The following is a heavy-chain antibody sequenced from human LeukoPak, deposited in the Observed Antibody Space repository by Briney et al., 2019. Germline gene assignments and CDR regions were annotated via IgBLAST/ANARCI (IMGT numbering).Heavy chain of an antibody. CDR2: IYHSGST. D-gene: IGHD2-2*01. Sequence: SETLSLTCAVSGYSISSGYYWGWIRRPPGKGLEWIGSIYHSGSTYYNPSLKSRVTISVDTSKNQFSLKLSSVTAADTAVYYYARHGQLPAAIKGWGQGTLVTVSS. CDR3: ARHGQLPAAIKG. J-gene: IGHJ4*02. CDR1: GYSISSGYY. V-gene: IGHV4-38-2*01.